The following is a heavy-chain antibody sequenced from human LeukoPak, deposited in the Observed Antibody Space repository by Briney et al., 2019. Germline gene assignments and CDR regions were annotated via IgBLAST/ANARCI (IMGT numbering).Heavy chain of an antibody. Sequence: GGSLRLSCAASGFTFSSYAMSWVRQAPGKGLEWVSAISGSGGSTYYADSVKGRFTIARDNSKNTLDLQMNSLRAEDTAVYYCAKVYYYDSSGYYSPFDFWGQGTLVTVPS. CDR2: ISGSGGST. J-gene: IGHJ4*02. CDR1: GFTFSSYA. V-gene: IGHV3-23*01. CDR3: AKVYYYDSSGYYSPFDF. D-gene: IGHD3-22*01.